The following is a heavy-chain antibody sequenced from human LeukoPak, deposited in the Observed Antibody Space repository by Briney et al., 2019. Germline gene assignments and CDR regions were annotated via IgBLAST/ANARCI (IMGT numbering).Heavy chain of an antibody. CDR1: DDSITMYY. CDR2: VDHTGST. V-gene: IGHV4-59*01. CDR3: ARSYGSGSYYGFDY. Sequence: KPSETLSLTCSVSDDSITMYYWTWIRQPPGKGLEWIGYVDHTGSTNFNPSLKSRVTISVDTSKNQFSLKLSSVTAADTAVYYCARSYGSGSYYGFDYWGQGTLVTVSS. J-gene: IGHJ4*02. D-gene: IGHD3-10*01.